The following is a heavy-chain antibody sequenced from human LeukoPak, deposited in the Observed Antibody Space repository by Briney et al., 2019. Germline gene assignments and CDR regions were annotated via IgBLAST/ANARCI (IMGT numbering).Heavy chain of an antibody. Sequence: GASVTVSCKASGGTFSSYTISWVRQAPGQGLEWMGRITPILGIANYAQKFQGRVTITADKSTSTAYMELSSLRSEDTAVYYCARQEQKGYWFDPWGQGTLVTVSS. J-gene: IGHJ5*02. CDR2: ITPILGIA. CDR1: GGTFSSYT. V-gene: IGHV1-69*02. CDR3: ARQEQKGYWFDP. D-gene: IGHD1/OR15-1a*01.